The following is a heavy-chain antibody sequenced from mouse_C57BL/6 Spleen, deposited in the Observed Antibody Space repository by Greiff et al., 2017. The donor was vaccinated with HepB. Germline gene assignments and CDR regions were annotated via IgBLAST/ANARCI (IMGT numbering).Heavy chain of an antibody. CDR3: TRDYGNPFAY. D-gene: IGHD2-1*01. CDR2: IDPETGGT. CDR1: GYTFTDYE. Sequence: QVQLQQSGAELVRPGASVTLSCKASGYTFTDYEMHWVKQTPVHGLEWIGAIDPETGGTAYTQKFKGKAILTADKSSSTAYMELRSLTSEDSAVYYCTRDYGNPFAYWGQGTLVTVSA. V-gene: IGHV1-15*01. J-gene: IGHJ3*01.